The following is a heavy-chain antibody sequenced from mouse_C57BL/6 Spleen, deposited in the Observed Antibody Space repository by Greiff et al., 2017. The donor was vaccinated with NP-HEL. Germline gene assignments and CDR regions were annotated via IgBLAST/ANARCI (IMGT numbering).Heavy chain of an antibody. D-gene: IGHD2-10*02. J-gene: IGHJ4*01. CDR3: ARRGYALYYAMDY. CDR2: INPNNGGT. Sequence: VQLKQSGPELVKPGASVKIPCKASGYTFTDYNMDWVKQSHGKSLEWIGDINPNNGGTIYNQKFKGKATLTVDKSSSTVYMELRSLTSEDTAVYYCARRGYALYYAMDYWGQGTSGTVSS. CDR1: GYTFTDYN. V-gene: IGHV1-18*01.